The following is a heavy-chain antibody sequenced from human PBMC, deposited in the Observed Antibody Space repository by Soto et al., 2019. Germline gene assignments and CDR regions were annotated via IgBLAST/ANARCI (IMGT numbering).Heavy chain of an antibody. J-gene: IGHJ4*02. CDR2: ITPIFGTA. V-gene: IGHV1-69*13. Sequence: ASVKVSCKASGGTFSSYAISWVRQAPGQGLEWMRGITPIFGTANYAQKFQGRVTITADESTSTAYMELSSLRSEDTAVYYCAREFMVRGVIHFDYWGQGTLVTVSS. CDR3: AREFMVRGVIHFDY. CDR1: GGTFSSYA. D-gene: IGHD3-10*01.